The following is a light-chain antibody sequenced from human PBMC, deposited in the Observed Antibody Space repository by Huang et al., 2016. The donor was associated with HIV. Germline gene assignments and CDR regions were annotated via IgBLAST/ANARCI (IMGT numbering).Light chain of an antibody. V-gene: IGKV3-15*01. CDR2: GAS. CDR1: QRVSDT. Sequence: EIVMTQSPATLSVSPGERATLSGRARQRVSDTLAWYQQKNGQAPRLLIYGASTRATGIPDRFSGSVAGTEFTLTISSLQSEDYGVYWCLQYNSWPRTFGQGTKVEIK. CDR3: LQYNSWPRT. J-gene: IGKJ1*01.